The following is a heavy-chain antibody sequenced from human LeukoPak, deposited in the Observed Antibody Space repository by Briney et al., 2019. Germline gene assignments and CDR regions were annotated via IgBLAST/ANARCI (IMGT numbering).Heavy chain of an antibody. CDR3: ASPYSSSWETDY. CDR1: GGSISSSSYY. D-gene: IGHD6-13*01. CDR2: IYYSGST. J-gene: IGHJ4*02. Sequence: SETLSLTCTVSGGSISSSSYYWGWIRQPLGKGLEWIGSIYYSGSTYYNPSLKSRVTISVDTSKNQFSLKLSSVTAADTAVYYCASPYSSSWETDYWGQGTLVTVSS. V-gene: IGHV4-39*01.